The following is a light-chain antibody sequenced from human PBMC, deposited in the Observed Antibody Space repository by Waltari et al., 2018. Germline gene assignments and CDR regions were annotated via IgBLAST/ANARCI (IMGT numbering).Light chain of an antibody. J-gene: IGLJ3*02. CDR1: SSDVGTYNL. Sequence: QSALTQTATVSGSPGQSITISCTGTSSDVGTYNLVSWYQQHPGKAPTLIIYDVNQRPSGVSNRFSGSKSGNTASLTSSGLQAADEADYYCCSYAGSAISVFGGGTKVTVL. CDR2: DVN. V-gene: IGLV2-23*02. CDR3: CSYAGSAISV.